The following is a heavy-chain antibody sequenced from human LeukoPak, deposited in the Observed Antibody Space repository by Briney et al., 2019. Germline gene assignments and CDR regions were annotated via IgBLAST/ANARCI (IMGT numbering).Heavy chain of an antibody. V-gene: IGHV4-59*01. CDR2: IHYSGST. Sequence: PSETLSLTCSVSGGSLSSYYWSWIRQTPGKGPEWIAYIHYSGSTNYNPSLKSRVTISIDTSKNQFSLKLSSVTAADTAVYYCARDQTSKGDAFDIWGQGTMVTVSS. CDR3: ARDQTSKGDAFDI. CDR1: GGSLSSYY. J-gene: IGHJ3*02.